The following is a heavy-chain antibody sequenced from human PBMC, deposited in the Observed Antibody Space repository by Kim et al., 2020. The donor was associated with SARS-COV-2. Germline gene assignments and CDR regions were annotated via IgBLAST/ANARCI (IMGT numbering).Heavy chain of an antibody. V-gene: IGHV5-10-1*01. J-gene: IGHJ4*02. CDR3: ARRIQLWSQYYFDY. CDR2: IDPGDYFT. D-gene: IGHD5-18*01. CDR1: GYTFARHW. Sequence: GESLKISCEGSGYTFARHWISWVRYMPGKGLEWIGRIDPGDYFTNYSPSLQGHVPISTDNSISTAYLEWSSLKTSDTAIYFCARRIQLWSQYYFDYWGQGTLLTVSS.